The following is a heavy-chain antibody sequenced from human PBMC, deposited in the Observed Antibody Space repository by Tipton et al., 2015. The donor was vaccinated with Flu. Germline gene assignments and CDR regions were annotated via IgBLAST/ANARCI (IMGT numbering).Heavy chain of an antibody. CDR3: ARKLVEY. CDR2: IKQDGSVK. CDR1: GFILSSYW. V-gene: IGHV3-7*01. J-gene: IGHJ4*02. Sequence: SLRLSCAASGFILSSYWMSWVRQAPGKGLEWVANIKQDGSVKYYVDSVKGRFTISRDNAKNSLYLQMNSLRAEDTAVYYCARKLVEYWGQGTLVTVSS. D-gene: IGHD2-2*01.